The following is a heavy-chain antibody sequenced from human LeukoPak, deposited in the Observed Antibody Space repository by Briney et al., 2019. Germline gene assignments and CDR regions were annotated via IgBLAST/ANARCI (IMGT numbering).Heavy chain of an antibody. V-gene: IGHV3-30*03. D-gene: IGHD3-16*01. CDR2: RSSDGNSK. J-gene: IGHJ4*02. CDR3: ARGTLGGEHDY. CDR1: GFTFSSYW. Sequence: PGGSLRLSCAASGFTFSSYWMSWVRQAPGKGLEWVATRSSDGNSKNYADSVKGRFTISRDNAKNSLYLQMNSLRAEDTAVYYCARGTLGGEHDYWGQGTLVTASS.